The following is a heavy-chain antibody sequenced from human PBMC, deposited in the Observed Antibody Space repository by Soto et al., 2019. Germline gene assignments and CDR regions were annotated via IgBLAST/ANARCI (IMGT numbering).Heavy chain of an antibody. V-gene: IGHV3-33*01. CDR2: IWYDGSNK. Sequence: QVQLVESGGGVVQPGRSLRLSCAASGFTFSSYGMHWVRQAPGKGLEWVAVIWYDGSNKYYADSVKGRFTISRDNSKNTLYLQMNSLRAEDTAVYYCAREVYSSGWSKTTFDYWGQGTLVTVSS. CDR1: GFTFSSYG. CDR3: AREVYSSGWSKTTFDY. J-gene: IGHJ4*02. D-gene: IGHD6-19*01.